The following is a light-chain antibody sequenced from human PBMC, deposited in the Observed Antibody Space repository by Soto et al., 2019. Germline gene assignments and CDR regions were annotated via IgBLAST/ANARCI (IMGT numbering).Light chain of an antibody. J-gene: IGKJ2*01. V-gene: IGKV3-15*01. Sequence: EIVMTQSPATLSVSPGERATLSCRASQSVSSNLAWYQQKRGQAPRLLIYGASTRATGIPARFSGSGYGTEFTLTISGLQSEDFAVYYCQQYNNWPPRYTFGQGTKLEIK. CDR1: QSVSSN. CDR3: QQYNNWPPRYT. CDR2: GAS.